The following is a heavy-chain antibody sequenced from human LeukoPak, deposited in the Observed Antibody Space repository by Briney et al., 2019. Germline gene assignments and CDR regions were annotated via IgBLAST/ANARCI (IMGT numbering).Heavy chain of an antibody. J-gene: IGHJ4*02. V-gene: IGHV5-51*01. CDR1: GYRFTNYW. Sequence: GESLKISCKGSGYRFTNYWFGWVRQMPGKGLGWMGIFYPGDSDTSYSPSFQGQVTISADKSISTAYLQWSSLKASDTAMYYCARPYCSSSSCPSYFDYWGQGTLVTVSS. CDR2: FYPGDSDT. CDR3: ARPYCSSSSCPSYFDY. D-gene: IGHD2-2*01.